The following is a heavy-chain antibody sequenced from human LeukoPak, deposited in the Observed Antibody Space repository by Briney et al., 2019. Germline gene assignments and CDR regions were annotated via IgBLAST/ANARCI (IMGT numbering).Heavy chain of an antibody. CDR3: ARGSEGRHAVDI. CDR1: GGSISSGDYY. J-gene: IGHJ3*02. D-gene: IGHD3-10*01. V-gene: IGHV4-30-4*01. Sequence: KASETLSLTCTVSGGSISSGDYYWGWIRQPPGKGLEWIGYIYYSGSTYYNPSFKSRVTISVDTSKNRLSLKLSSVTAADTAVYYCARGSEGRHAVDIWDQGTMDTVSS. CDR2: IYYSGST.